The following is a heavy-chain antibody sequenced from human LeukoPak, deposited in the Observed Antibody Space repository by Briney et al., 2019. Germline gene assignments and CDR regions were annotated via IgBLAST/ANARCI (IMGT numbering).Heavy chain of an antibody. V-gene: IGHV3-15*01. CDR3: TTAPTPFFDY. Sequence: PGGSLRLSWAASGXTFSNAWVSWVRQAPGKGLEWVGRIKSMADGGTTDYAAPVRGRFSISRDDSKSTLYMQMNSLKTEDTAVYYCTTAPTPFFDYWGQGTLVTVSS. J-gene: IGHJ4*02. CDR2: IKSMADGGTT. CDR1: GXTFSNAW.